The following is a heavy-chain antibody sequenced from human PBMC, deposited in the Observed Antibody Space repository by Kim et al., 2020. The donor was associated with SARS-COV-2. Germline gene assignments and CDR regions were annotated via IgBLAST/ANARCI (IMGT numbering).Heavy chain of an antibody. CDR2: ISAYNGNT. CDR1: GYTFTSYG. D-gene: IGHD3-9*01. Sequence: ASVKVSCKASGYTFTSYGISWVRQAPGQGLEWMGWISAYNGNTNYAQKLQGRVTMTTDTSTSTAYMELRSLRSDDTAVYYCARDVSTHIRYFDWLLSAEYFQHWGQGTLVTVSS. J-gene: IGHJ1*01. V-gene: IGHV1-18*04. CDR3: ARDVSTHIRYFDWLLSAEYFQH.